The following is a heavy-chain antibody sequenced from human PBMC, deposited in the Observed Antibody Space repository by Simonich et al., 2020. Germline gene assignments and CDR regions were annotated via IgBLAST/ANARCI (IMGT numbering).Heavy chain of an antibody. D-gene: IGHD6-13*01. CDR1: GGSISSSSYY. J-gene: IGHJ3*02. CDR3: ARHAGFAFDI. V-gene: IGHV4-39*01. CDR2: IYYRGST. Sequence: QLQLQESGPGLVKPSETLSLTCTVSGGSISSSSYYWGWIRQPPGKGLEWIGSIYYRGSTSYYPSLKSRVTISVDTSKNQFSLKLSSVTAADTAVYYCARHAGFAFDIWGQGTMVTVSS.